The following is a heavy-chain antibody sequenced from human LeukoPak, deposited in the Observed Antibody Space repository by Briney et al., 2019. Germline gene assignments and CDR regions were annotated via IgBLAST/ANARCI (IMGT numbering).Heavy chain of an antibody. V-gene: IGHV1-18*01. Sequence: ASVKVSCKASGYTFTSYGISWVRQAPGQGLEWMGWISAYNGNTNYAQKLQGRVTMTTDTSTSTAYMEVRSLRSDDTAVYYCARDRCSGGSCAFDYWGQGSLVTVSS. D-gene: IGHD2-15*01. CDR3: ARDRCSGGSCAFDY. J-gene: IGHJ4*02. CDR1: GYTFTSYG. CDR2: ISAYNGNT.